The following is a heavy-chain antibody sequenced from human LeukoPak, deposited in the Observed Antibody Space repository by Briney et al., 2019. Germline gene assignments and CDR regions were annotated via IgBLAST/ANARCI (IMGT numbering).Heavy chain of an antibody. CDR1: GFSFSNSD. CDR2: IRYDGSNK. V-gene: IGHV3-30*02. Sequence: PGGSLRLSCAASGFSFSNSDMHWVRQAPGKGLEWVAFIRYDGSNKYYEDSVKGRLTISRDNAKNTLFLRMYSLRPEDTAVYYCVKEIRRNYFYGMDVWGQGTSATV. J-gene: IGHJ6*02. CDR3: VKEIRRNYFYGMDV.